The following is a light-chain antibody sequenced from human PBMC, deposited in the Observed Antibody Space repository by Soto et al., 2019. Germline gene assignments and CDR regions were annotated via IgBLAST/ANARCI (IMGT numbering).Light chain of an antibody. J-gene: IGKJ4*01. CDR1: QIVPASY. CDR2: GAT. Sequence: EIFLTQSPDTLSLSLGDRATLSCRASQIVPASYLAWYQQKPGQAPRLLIYGATNRATGISDRFSGRGSGTDFTLTISRLEHEDFEVYYCQQSGLSPGTLGGGTKVDIK. V-gene: IGKV3-20*01. CDR3: QQSGLSPGT.